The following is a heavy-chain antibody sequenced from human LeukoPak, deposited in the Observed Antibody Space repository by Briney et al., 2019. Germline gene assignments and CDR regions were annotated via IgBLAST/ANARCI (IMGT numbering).Heavy chain of an antibody. J-gene: IGHJ4*02. CDR1: GGSISDFY. V-gene: IGHV4-4*07. CDR2: IYSSGNT. CDR3: ARNSGDY. D-gene: IGHD4-23*01. Sequence: PSETLSLTCSVSGGSISDFYWSWIRQPAGKGLEWIGRIYSSGNTNYNSSLKGRVTMSLDASKNQISLKLRSVTAADTAVYYCARNSGDYWGQGTLVTVSS.